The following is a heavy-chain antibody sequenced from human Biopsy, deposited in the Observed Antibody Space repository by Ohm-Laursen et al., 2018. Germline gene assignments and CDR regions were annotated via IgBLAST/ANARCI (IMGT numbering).Heavy chain of an antibody. Sequence: SDTLSLTCPVSGGSISNNNYYWGWIRQPPGKGLEWIGSIFYRGSTHYKPSLKSRVNISVDTSKNQFSLKLNLVTAADTAVYYCAWDYDPSCYYFVSWGQGTLVTVSS. CDR3: AWDYDPSCYYFVS. J-gene: IGHJ4*02. CDR2: IFYRGST. D-gene: IGHD3-22*01. V-gene: IGHV4-39*01. CDR1: GGSISNNNYY.